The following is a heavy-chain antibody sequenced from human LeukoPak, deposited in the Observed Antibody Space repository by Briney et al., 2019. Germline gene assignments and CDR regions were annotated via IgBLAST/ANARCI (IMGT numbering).Heavy chain of an antibody. CDR1: GFTFSSHG. CDR2: IWPDGSIK. CDR3: ARAIDSYGFYDS. J-gene: IGHJ4*02. D-gene: IGHD5-18*01. Sequence: GGSLRLSCAASGFTFSSHGMHWVRQAPGKGLEWVAVIWPDGSIKYYAESAKGRFTISRDNSKSTLYLQMNSLRAEDTAVYYCARAIDSYGFYDSWGQGTLVAVSS. V-gene: IGHV3-33*01.